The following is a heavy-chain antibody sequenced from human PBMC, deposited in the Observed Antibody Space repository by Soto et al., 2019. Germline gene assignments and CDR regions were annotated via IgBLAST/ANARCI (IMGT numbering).Heavy chain of an antibody. Sequence: ESGGGLVQPGGSLRLSCAASGFTFSRYSMNWVRQAPGKGLEWISYITSSSSTLYYADSVKGRFTISRDNAKNSLYLQMNSLRDDDTAMYYCARDNGMAGSFDPWGQGTLVTVSS. V-gene: IGHV3-48*02. CDR1: GFTFSRYS. D-gene: IGHD2-8*01. J-gene: IGHJ5*02. CDR3: ARDNGMAGSFDP. CDR2: ITSSSSTL.